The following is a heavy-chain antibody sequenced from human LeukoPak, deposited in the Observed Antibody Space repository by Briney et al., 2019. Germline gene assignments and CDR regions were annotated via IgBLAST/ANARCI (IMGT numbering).Heavy chain of an antibody. J-gene: IGHJ4*02. CDR3: ARDAPPLRFLEWPIGVDY. V-gene: IGHV3-33*01. CDR2: IWYDGSNK. D-gene: IGHD3-3*01. Sequence: GGPLRLSCAASGFTFSSYGMHWVRQAPGKGLEWVAVIWYDGSNKYYADSVKGRFTISGDNSKNTLYLQMNSLRAEDPAVYYCARDAPPLRFLEWPIGVDYWGQGTLVTVSS. CDR1: GFTFSSYG.